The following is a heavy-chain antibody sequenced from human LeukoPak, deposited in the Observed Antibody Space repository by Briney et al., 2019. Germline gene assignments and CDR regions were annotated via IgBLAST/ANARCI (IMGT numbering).Heavy chain of an antibody. V-gene: IGHV3-69-1*01. CDR3: ARGLHLDSSGSLSY. Sequence: PGGSLRLSCAASGFSVSEYYVTWVRQAPGKGLEWISYITRENWIYYSDSVKGRFTISRDHAKNSVYLEMNSLRADDTAVYYCARGLHLDSSGSLSYWGQGTLVTVSS. D-gene: IGHD3-22*01. CDR1: GFSVSEYY. CDR2: ITRENWI. J-gene: IGHJ4*02.